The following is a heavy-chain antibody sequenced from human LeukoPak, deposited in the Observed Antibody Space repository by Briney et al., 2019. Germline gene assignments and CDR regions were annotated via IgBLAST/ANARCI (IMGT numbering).Heavy chain of an antibody. Sequence: PGGSLRLSCAASGFTFSSYGMHWVRQAPGKGLEWVAFIRYDGSNKYYADSVKGRFTISRDNSKNTLYLQMNSLRAEDTAVYYCACIYYDSSGYYFFAFDYWGQGTLVTVSS. CDR2: IRYDGSNK. J-gene: IGHJ4*02. V-gene: IGHV3-30*02. CDR3: ACIYYDSSGYYFFAFDY. D-gene: IGHD3-22*01. CDR1: GFTFSSYG.